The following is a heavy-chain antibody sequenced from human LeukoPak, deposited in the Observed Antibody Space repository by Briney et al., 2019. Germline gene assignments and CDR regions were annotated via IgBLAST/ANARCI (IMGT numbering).Heavy chain of an antibody. J-gene: IGHJ4*02. V-gene: IGHV3-66*01. Sequence: GGSLRLSCAASGFTVSSNYMSWVRQAPGKGLEWVSVIYSGGSTYYADSVKGRFTISRDNSKNTLYLQMNSLRAEDTAVYYCASLHCGGDCYRESFDYWGQGTLVTVSS. D-gene: IGHD2-21*02. CDR3: ASLHCGGDCYRESFDY. CDR1: GFTVSSNY. CDR2: IYSGGST.